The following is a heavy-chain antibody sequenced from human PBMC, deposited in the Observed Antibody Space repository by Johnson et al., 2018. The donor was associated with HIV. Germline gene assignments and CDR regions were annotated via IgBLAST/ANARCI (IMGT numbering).Heavy chain of an antibody. CDR3: AGERPRDAFDI. CDR2: IKQDGSEK. CDR1: GFTFSSYW. Sequence: VQLVESGGGLVQPGGSLRLSCAASGFTFSSYWMSWVRQAPGKGLEWVANIKQDGSEKYYVDSVKGRFTISRDNAKNSLDLQMNSLRAEDTAVYYCAGERPRDAFDIWGQGTMVTVSS. V-gene: IGHV3-7*05. J-gene: IGHJ3*02.